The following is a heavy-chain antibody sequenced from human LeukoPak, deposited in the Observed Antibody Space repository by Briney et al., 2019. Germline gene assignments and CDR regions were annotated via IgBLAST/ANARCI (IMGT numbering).Heavy chain of an antibody. V-gene: IGHV4-34*01. Sequence: PSETLSLTCAVYGGSFSGYYWSWIRQPTEKGLEWIGEINHSGSTSYNPSLKSRVTVSVDTSKKQFSLKLTSVTAADTAMYYCAGAEQQLAPSYYWGQGILVSVSS. CDR1: GGSFSGYY. J-gene: IGHJ4*02. D-gene: IGHD6-13*01. CDR2: INHSGST. CDR3: AGAEQQLAPSYY.